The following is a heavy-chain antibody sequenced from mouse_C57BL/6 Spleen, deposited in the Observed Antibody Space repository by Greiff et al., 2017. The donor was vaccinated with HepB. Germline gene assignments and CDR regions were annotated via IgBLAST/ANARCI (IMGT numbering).Heavy chain of an antibody. J-gene: IGHJ2*01. V-gene: IGHV1-55*01. CDR3: ASDAYYSNSDFDY. Sequence: VQLQQSGAELVKPGASVKMSCKASGYTFTSYWITWVKQRPGQGLEWIGDIYPSSGSTNYNEKFKSKATLTVDTSSSTAYMQLSSLTSEDSAVYYGASDAYYSNSDFDYWGQGTTLTVSS. CDR2: IYPSSGST. D-gene: IGHD2-5*01. CDR1: GYTFTSYW.